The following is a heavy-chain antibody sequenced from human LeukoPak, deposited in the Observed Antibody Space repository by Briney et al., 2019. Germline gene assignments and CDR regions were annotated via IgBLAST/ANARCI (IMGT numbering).Heavy chain of an antibody. V-gene: IGHV4-59*01. CDR2: IYHTGST. CDR3: ARGLNRNDYGDYGY. CDR1: GGSISRYY. D-gene: IGHD4-17*01. Sequence: SETLSLTCAVYGGSISRYYWSWIRQPPGKGLEWIGYIYHTGSTSYNPSLKGRVTISVDTSKNQFSLKLSSVTAADTAVYYCARGLNRNDYGDYGYWGQGTLVTVSS. J-gene: IGHJ4*02.